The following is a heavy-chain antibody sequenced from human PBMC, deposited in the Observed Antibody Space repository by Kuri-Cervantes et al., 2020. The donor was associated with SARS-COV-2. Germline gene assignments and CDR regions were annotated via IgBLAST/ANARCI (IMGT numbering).Heavy chain of an antibody. V-gene: IGHV3-21*01. Sequence: GGSLRLSCAGSGITFNSYWMNWVRQAPGKGLEWVSSISSSSSYIYYADSVKGRFTISRDNAKNSLYLQMNSLRAEDTAVYYCARVPFFSASRWYFDLWGRGTLVTVSS. CDR2: ISSSSSYI. CDR3: ARVPFFSASRWYFDL. J-gene: IGHJ2*01. D-gene: IGHD2/OR15-2a*01. CDR1: GITFNSYW.